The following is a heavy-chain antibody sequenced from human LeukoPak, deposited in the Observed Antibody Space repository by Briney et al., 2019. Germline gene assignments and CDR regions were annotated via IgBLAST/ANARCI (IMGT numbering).Heavy chain of an antibody. CDR2: VYYSRST. V-gene: IGHV4-39*01. CDR1: GGSISSSSYY. J-gene: IGHJ5*02. CDR3: ARHSPYGDYGGANWFDP. Sequence: SETLSLTCTVSGGSISSSSYYWGWTRQPPGKGLEWIGGVYYSRSTYYSPSLKSRVPISVDTSKNQFSLKLSSVTAADTAVYYCARHSPYGDYGGANWFDPWGQGTLVTVSS. D-gene: IGHD4-17*01.